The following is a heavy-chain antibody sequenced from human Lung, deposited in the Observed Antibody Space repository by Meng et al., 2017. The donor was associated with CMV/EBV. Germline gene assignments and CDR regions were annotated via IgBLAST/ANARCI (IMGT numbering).Heavy chain of an antibody. CDR2: ITSSSSYI. J-gene: IGHJ3*01. D-gene: IGHD2-2*01. CDR3: AIYCSATTCPPGHDAFDR. V-gene: IGHV3-21*01. Sequence: SCAASGFNFSTYSMNWVRQAPGKGLEWVSYITSSSSYIYYGDSVRGRFTISRDNAKNSLYLQMNSLRAEDTAVYYCAIYCSATTCPPGHDAFDRXGQGXMVTVSS. CDR1: GFNFSTYS.